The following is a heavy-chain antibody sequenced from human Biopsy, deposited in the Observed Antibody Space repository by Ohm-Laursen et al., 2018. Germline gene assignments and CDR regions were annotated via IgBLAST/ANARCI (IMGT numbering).Heavy chain of an antibody. V-gene: IGHV4-59*02. D-gene: IGHD6-19*01. CDR2: IYYSVMT. CDR1: GDSVTKYY. Sequence: SDTLSLTCIVSGDSVTKYYWSWIRQPPGKGLEWIGHIYYSVMTNYNPSLKSRVTISVDTSKNHFSLKLTSVTAADTAVYYCARESALAGDFDSWGQGTLVTVSS. J-gene: IGHJ4*02. CDR3: ARESALAGDFDS.